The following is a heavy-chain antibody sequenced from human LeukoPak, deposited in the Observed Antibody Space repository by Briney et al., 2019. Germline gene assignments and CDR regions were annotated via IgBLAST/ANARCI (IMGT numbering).Heavy chain of an antibody. CDR2: IYYSGST. V-gene: IGHV4-59*08. J-gene: IGHJ6*03. D-gene: IGHD1-26*01. CDR3: ARHHNIVGATDYMDV. CDR1: GGSISSYY. Sequence: PSETLSLTRTVSGGSISSYYWSWIRQPPGKGLEWIGYIYYSGSTNYNPSLKSRVTISVDTSKNQFSLKLSSVTAADTAVYYCARHHNIVGATDYMDVWGKGTTVTVSS.